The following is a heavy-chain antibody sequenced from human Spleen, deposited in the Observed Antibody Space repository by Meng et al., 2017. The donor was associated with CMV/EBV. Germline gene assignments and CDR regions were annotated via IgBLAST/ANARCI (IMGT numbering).Heavy chain of an antibody. CDR2: IKSKTDGGTT. Sequence: SGFTFSNAWMNWVRQAPGKGLEWVGRIKSKTDGGTTDYAAPVKGRFTISRDDSKNTLYLQMNSLKTEDTAVYYCTTDEVEMATINDYWGQGTLVTVSS. CDR1: GFTFSNAW. CDR3: TTDEVEMATINDY. J-gene: IGHJ4*02. V-gene: IGHV3-15*07. D-gene: IGHD5-24*01.